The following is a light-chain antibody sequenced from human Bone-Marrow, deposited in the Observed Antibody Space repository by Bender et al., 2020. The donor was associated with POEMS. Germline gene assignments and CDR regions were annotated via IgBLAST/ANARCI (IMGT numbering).Light chain of an antibody. V-gene: IGLV1-47*01. Sequence: QSVLTQPPSASGTPGQRVTISCSGSSSNIGSNYVYWYQQLPGTAPKLLIYRNNQRPSGVPDRFSASKSGTSASLAISGLQSEDEADYYCAAWDDSVNGPSMVFGGGTKLTVL. J-gene: IGLJ3*02. CDR1: SSNIGSNY. CDR3: AAWDDSVNGPSMV. CDR2: RNN.